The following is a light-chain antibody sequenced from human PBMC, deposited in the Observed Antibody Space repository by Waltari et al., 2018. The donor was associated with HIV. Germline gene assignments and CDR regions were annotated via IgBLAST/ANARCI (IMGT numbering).Light chain of an antibody. CDR1: HSVSTN. Sequence: EIVLTQSPATLSVSPGERATLSCRASHSVSTNLAWYQQKHGQAPRLLIHGASTRAPGVAARFSGSASGTAFTLTISSLQSEDCALYYCQQYYDWPRTFGQGTKVE. J-gene: IGKJ1*01. CDR2: GAS. CDR3: QQYYDWPRT. V-gene: IGKV3-15*01.